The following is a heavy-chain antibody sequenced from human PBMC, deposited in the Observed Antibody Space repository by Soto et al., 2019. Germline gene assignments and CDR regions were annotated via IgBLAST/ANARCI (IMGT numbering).Heavy chain of an antibody. J-gene: IGHJ4*02. CDR1: GDSISSADSY. CDR3: ARLICGYYLFDY. V-gene: IGHV4-30-4*01. Sequence: SETLSLTCTVSGDSISSADSYWSWIRHPPGWGLEWIAYIYHSGSSYFNPSLKSRLSISVDTSKNLLSLKLRSVPAADTAVYYCARLICGYYLFDYWGQGPLVTVSS. D-gene: IGHD3-22*01. CDR2: IYHSGSS.